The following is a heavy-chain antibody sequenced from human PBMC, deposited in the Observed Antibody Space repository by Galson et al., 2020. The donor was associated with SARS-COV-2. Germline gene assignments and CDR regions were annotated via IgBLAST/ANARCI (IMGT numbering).Heavy chain of an antibody. CDR2: INHSGST. D-gene: IGHD5-12*01. CDR3: ARGLGLPSCWFDP. J-gene: IGHJ5*02. CDR1: GGSFSGYY. V-gene: IGHV4-34*01. Sequence: SQTLSLTCAVYGGSFSGYYWSWIRQPPGKGLEWIGEINHSGSTNYNPSLKSRVTISVDTSKNQFSLKLSSVTAADTAVYYCARGLGLPSCWFDPWGQGTLVTVSS.